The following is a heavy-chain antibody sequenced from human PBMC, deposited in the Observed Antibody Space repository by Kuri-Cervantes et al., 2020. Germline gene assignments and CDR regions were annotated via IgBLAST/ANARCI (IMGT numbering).Heavy chain of an antibody. Sequence: GGSLRLSCAASGFTFSSYSMNWVRQAPGKGLEWVSSISSSSSYIYYADSVKGRFTISRDNSKNTLYLQMNSLRAEDTAVYYCAVREPRYYYGMDVWGQGTTVTVSS. CDR2: ISSSSSYI. CDR3: AVREPRYYYGMDV. V-gene: IGHV3-21*04. CDR1: GFTFSSYS. J-gene: IGHJ6*02.